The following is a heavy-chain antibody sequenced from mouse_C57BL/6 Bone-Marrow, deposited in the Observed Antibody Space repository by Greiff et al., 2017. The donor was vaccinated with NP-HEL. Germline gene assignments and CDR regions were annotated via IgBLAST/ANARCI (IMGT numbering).Heavy chain of an antibody. CDR1: GYTFTTYP. CDR3: ARGGNYWYYFDY. D-gene: IGHD2-1*01. J-gene: IGHJ2*01. Sequence: QVQLQQSGAELVKPGASVKMSCKASGYTFTTYPIEWVKQNHGKSLEWIGNFHPYNDDTAYNEKFKNKATLTVEKSSSTAYLELSRLTSDDSSVYYCARGGNYWYYFDYWGQGTTLTVSS. V-gene: IGHV1-47*01. CDR2: FHPYNDDT.